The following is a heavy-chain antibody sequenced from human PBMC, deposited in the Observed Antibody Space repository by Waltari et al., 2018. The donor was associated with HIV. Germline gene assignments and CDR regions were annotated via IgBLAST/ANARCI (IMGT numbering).Heavy chain of an antibody. V-gene: IGHV1-2*02. CDR1: GYTFTGYY. Sequence: QVQLVQSGAEVKKPGASVKVSCKASGYTFTGYYMHWVRQAPGQGLAWMGWINPNNGCTKYAQRFQGRVTMTSDTSISTAYMELSRLRSDDTAVYYCARDICSGGSCYSYYFDYWGQGTLVTVSS. D-gene: IGHD2-15*01. J-gene: IGHJ4*02. CDR2: INPNNGCT. CDR3: ARDICSGGSCYSYYFDY.